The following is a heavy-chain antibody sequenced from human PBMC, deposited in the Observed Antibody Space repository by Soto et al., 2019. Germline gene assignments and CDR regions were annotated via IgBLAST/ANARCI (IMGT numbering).Heavy chain of an antibody. D-gene: IGHD4-4*01. Sequence: GGSLRLSFAASGFTFSSYAMSWVRQAPGKGLEWVSAISGSGGSTYYADSVKGRFTISRDNSKNTLYLQMNSLRAEDTAVYYCASDYSNYGGVYYYYGMDVWGQGTTVTVSS. CDR2: ISGSGGST. J-gene: IGHJ6*02. CDR3: ASDYSNYGGVYYYYGMDV. V-gene: IGHV3-23*01. CDR1: GFTFSSYA.